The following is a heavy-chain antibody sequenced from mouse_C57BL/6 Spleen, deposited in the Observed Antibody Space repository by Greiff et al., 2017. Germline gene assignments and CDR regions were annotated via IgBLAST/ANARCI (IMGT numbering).Heavy chain of an antibody. J-gene: IGHJ3*01. V-gene: IGHV1-55*01. CDR1: GYTFTSYW. Sequence: QVQLQQSGAELVKPGASVKMSCKASGYTFTSYWITWVKQRPGQGLEWIGDIYPGSGSTNYNEKFKSKATLTVDTSSSTAYMQLSSLTSEDPAVYYCARDDYDNGWFADWGQGTLVTVSA. CDR3: ARDDYDNGWFAD. CDR2: IYPGSGST. D-gene: IGHD2-4*01.